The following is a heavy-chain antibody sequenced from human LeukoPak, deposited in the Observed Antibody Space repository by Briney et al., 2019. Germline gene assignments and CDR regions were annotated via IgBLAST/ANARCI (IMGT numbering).Heavy chain of an antibody. CDR3: ARDELLWFGEPPYGMDV. Sequence: GGSLRLSCAASGFTFSSYSMNWVRQAPGKGLEWVSYISSSSSTIYYADSVKGRFTISRDNAKNSLYLQMNSLRAEDTAVYYCARDELLWFGEPPYGMDVWGQGTTVTVSS. CDR1: GFTFSSYS. V-gene: IGHV3-48*04. J-gene: IGHJ6*02. CDR2: ISSSSSTI. D-gene: IGHD3-10*01.